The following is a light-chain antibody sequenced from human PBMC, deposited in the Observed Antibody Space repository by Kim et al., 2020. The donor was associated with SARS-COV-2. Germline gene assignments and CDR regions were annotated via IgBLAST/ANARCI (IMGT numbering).Light chain of an antibody. V-gene: IGKV3-11*01. Sequence: YLSPGERATLSCRASQSVSSYLAWYQQKPGQAPRLLFYDASNRATGIPARFSGSGSGTDFTLTISSLEPEDFAVYYCQQRSNWPPTFGQGTKLEI. J-gene: IGKJ2*01. CDR3: QQRSNWPPT. CDR1: QSVSSY. CDR2: DAS.